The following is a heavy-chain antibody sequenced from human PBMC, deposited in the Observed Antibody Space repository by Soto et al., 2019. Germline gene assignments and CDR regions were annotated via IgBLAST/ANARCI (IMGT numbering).Heavy chain of an antibody. J-gene: IGHJ4*02. D-gene: IGHD5-18*01. V-gene: IGHV4-4*02. CDR2: SHQSGNT. Sequence: QVQLQESGPGLVKPSGTLSLTCAVSGVSIGSHDWWTWVRQPPGKGLEWIGESHQSGNTNYNSSPESRVTLSLDKSKNHFPLQLSSVTVADTAVYYCATRDTGRVYWGQGTLVTVSS. CDR3: ATRDTGRVY. CDR1: GVSIGSHDW.